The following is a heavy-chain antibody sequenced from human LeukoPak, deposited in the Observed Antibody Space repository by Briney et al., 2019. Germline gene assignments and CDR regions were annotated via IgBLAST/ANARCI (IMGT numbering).Heavy chain of an antibody. CDR2: ISYSGSS. CDR1: GGSISSSRYY. V-gene: IGHV4-39*07. J-gene: IGHJ5*02. CDR3: VRDDYGDYTRRFDP. D-gene: IGHD4-17*01. Sequence: SETLSLTCTVSGGSISSSRYYWGWIRQPPGKGLEWIASISYSGSSCYNPSLKSRVTMSVDTSKNQVSLQLSSVTAADTAVYYCVRDDYGDYTRRFDPWGQGTLVTVSS.